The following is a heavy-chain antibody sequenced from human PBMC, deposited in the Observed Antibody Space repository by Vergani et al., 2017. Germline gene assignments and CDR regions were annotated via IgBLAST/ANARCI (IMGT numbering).Heavy chain of an antibody. V-gene: IGHV3-23*01. D-gene: IGHD5-12*01. CDR3: AKANPRNSGYDYLYYYHAMDV. CDR1: GFTFNHYA. Sequence: EVQLLESGGDLVQPGGSLRLSCAASGFTFNHYAMNWVRQAPGKGLEWVSGISCSGGSTYYAGSVKGRFTIPRDSSKNTLYLQMNSLSAGDTAVYYCAKANPRNSGYDYLYYYHAMDVWGQGTTVTVSS. CDR2: ISCSGGST. J-gene: IGHJ6*02.